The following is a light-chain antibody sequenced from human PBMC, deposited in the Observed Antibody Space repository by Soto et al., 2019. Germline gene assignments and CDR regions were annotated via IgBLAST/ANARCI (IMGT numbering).Light chain of an antibody. V-gene: IGKV1-5*03. CDR1: QSISSW. CDR2: KAS. Sequence: DIQMTQSPSTLSASVGDRVTITCRASQSISSWLAWYQQKPGKAPKVLIYKASTLATGVPSRFSGSGSGTEFTLTISSLQPDDFATYYCQQYDSSSTFGGGTKVEIK. J-gene: IGKJ4*01. CDR3: QQYDSSST.